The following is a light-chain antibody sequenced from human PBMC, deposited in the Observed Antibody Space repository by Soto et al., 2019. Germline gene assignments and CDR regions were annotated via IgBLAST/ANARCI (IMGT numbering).Light chain of an antibody. V-gene: IGKV1-5*03. Sequence: DIQMTQSPSTLSASVGDRVTITCRASQSISSWLAWYQQKPGKAPKLLIYKASSLESGVPSRFSGSGSGTEFTLTISSLQPDDFATYDCQQYNSYPTFGPGTKVDIK. CDR1: QSISSW. CDR3: QQYNSYPT. J-gene: IGKJ3*01. CDR2: KAS.